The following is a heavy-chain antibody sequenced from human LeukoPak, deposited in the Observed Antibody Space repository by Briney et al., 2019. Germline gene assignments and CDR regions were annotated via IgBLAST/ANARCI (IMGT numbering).Heavy chain of an antibody. J-gene: IGHJ5*01. CDR2: IYSGGST. CDR1: GFTVSRSY. V-gene: IGHV3-66*01. D-gene: IGHD3-22*01. CDR3: ARVMNSYDSSGYFDS. Sequence: GGSLRLSCAASGFTVSRSYLSWVRQAPGKGLEWVAVIYSGGSTYYADSVKGRFTISRDNSKNTLYLQMSSLRAEDTAVFYCARVMNSYDSSGYFDSWGQGTLVTVSS.